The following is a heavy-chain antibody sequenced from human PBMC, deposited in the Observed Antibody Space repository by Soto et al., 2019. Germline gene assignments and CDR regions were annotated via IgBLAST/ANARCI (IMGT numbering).Heavy chain of an antibody. CDR2: IYPGDSDT. CDR3: ARRGYSGYDWYHYYGMDV. V-gene: IGHV5-51*01. D-gene: IGHD5-12*01. Sequence: GESLKISCKGSGYSFTNYWIGWVRQMPGKGLEWMGIIYPGDSDTRYSPSFQGQVTISADKSISTAYLQWSSLKASDTAMYYCARRGYSGYDWYHYYGMDVWGQGTTVTVS. CDR1: GYSFTNYW. J-gene: IGHJ6*02.